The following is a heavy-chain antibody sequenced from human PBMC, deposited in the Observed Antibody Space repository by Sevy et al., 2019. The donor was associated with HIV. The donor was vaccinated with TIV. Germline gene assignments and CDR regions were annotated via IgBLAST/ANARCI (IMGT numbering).Heavy chain of an antibody. V-gene: IGHV3-7*03. CDR2: IKQDGSEN. CDR1: GFTFSNFW. J-gene: IGHJ4*02. Sequence: GSLRLSCAASGFTFSNFWMSWVRQAPGKGLEFVANIKQDGSENFYADSVKGRFTISRDNAKNSLFLQMNNLGVEETAVYYCARDHPSTAPFDYWGQGTLVTVSS. D-gene: IGHD2-21*02. CDR3: ARDHPSTAPFDY.